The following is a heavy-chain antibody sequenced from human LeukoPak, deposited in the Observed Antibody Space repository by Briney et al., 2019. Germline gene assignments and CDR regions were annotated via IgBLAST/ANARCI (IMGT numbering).Heavy chain of an antibody. CDR2: IYYSGST. CDR3: ASMVRGVMPY. D-gene: IGHD3-10*01. Sequence: SETLSLTCTVSGGPISSYYWSWIRQPPGKGLEWIGYIYYSGSTNYNPSLKSRVTISVDTSKNQFSLKLSSVTAADTAVYYCASMVRGVMPYWGQGTLVTVSS. CDR1: GGPISSYY. J-gene: IGHJ4*02. V-gene: IGHV4-59*08.